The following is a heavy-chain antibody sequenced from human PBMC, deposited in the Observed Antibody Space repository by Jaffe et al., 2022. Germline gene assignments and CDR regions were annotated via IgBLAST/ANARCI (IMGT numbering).Heavy chain of an antibody. CDR2: ISGSGGST. Sequence: EVQLLESGGGLVQPGGSLRLSCAASGFTFSSYAMSWVRQAPGKGLEWVSAISGSGGSTYYADSVKGRFTISRDNSKNTLYLQMNSLRAEDTAVYYCAKTRILKLRFLEWLGDYWGQGTLVTVSS. D-gene: IGHD3-3*01. V-gene: IGHV3-23*01. CDR1: GFTFSSYA. J-gene: IGHJ4*02. CDR3: AKTRILKLRFLEWLGDY.